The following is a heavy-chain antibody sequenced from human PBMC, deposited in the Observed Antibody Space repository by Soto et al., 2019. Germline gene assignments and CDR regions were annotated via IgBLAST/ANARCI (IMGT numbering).Heavy chain of an antibody. Sequence: PGGSLRLSCAASGFTFDDYAMHWVRQAPGKGLEWVSSISCNTGNIGYADSVKGRFTISRDNAKNSLYLQMNSLRPEDTALYYCVKEAITSGWPGGRKYNFDFWGQGTPVTVSS. D-gene: IGHD6-19*01. J-gene: IGHJ4*02. CDR3: VKEAITSGWPGGRKYNFDF. CDR2: ISCNTGNI. V-gene: IGHV3-9*01. CDR1: GFTFDDYA.